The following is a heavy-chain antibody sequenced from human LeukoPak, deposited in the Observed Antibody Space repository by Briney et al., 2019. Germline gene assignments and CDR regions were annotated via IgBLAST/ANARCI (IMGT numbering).Heavy chain of an antibody. CDR1: GYSFTSYW. Sequence: GESLKISCKGSGYSFTSYWIGWVGQMPGKGLEWMGVIYPGDSDTGYSPSFQGQVTISADKSSSTAYLQWSSLKASDTAMYYCASSLTSGRYDVEGGPRLFDYWGQGTLVTVSS. J-gene: IGHJ4*02. V-gene: IGHV5-51*01. CDR3: ASSLTSGRYDVEGGPRLFDY. D-gene: IGHD1-26*01. CDR2: IYPGDSDT.